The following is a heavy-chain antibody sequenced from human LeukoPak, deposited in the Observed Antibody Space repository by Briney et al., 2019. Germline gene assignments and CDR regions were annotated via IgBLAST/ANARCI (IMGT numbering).Heavy chain of an antibody. D-gene: IGHD2-21*02. V-gene: IGHV1-69*04. CDR2: IIPIFGIA. CDR1: GGTFSSYA. CDR3: ARDRVTAIPGDFDY. Sequence: AASVKVSCKASGGTFSSYAISWVRQAPGQGLEWMGRIIPIFGIANYAQKFQGRVTITADKSTSTAYMELSSLRSEDTAVYYCARDRVTAIPGDFDYWGQGTLVTVSS. J-gene: IGHJ4*02.